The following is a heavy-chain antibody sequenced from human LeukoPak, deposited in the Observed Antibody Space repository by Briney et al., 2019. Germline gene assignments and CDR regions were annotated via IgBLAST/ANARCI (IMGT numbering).Heavy chain of an antibody. Sequence: GGSLRLSCAASGFTFDDYGMSWVRQAPGKGLEWVSGINWNGGSTGYADSVKGRFTISGDNAKNSLYLQMNSLRAEDTALYYCARTAKYSSGWYGNYYYYYMDVWGKGTTVTVSS. CDR2: INWNGGST. CDR3: ARTAKYSSGWYGNYYYYYMDV. J-gene: IGHJ6*03. CDR1: GFTFDDYG. V-gene: IGHV3-20*04. D-gene: IGHD6-19*01.